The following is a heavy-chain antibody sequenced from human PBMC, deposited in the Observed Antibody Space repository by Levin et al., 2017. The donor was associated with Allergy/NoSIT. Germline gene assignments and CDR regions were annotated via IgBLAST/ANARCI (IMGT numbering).Heavy chain of an antibody. Sequence: ASVKVSCKASGYTFTGYYMHWVRQAPGQGLEWMGWINPNSGGTNYAQKFQGRVTMTRDTSISTAYMELSRLRSDDTAVYYCARGPFGELLSSEGYFDLWGRGTLVTVSS. J-gene: IGHJ2*01. D-gene: IGHD3-10*01. CDR2: INPNSGGT. CDR1: GYTFTGYY. V-gene: IGHV1-2*02. CDR3: ARGPFGELLSSEGYFDL.